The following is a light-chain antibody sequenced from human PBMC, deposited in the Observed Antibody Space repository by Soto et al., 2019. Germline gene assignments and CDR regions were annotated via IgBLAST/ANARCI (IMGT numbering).Light chain of an antibody. V-gene: IGKV1-16*01. CDR3: QQRSNWPPSLT. J-gene: IGKJ4*01. CDR1: QDIKNY. CDR2: AAS. Sequence: DIQMTQSPSSLSASVGDRVTITCRASQDIKNYVAWFQQKSGRAPKSLIYAASHLQSGVPSRFSVSGSGTVFTLTISNLQDDDFVVYYCQQRSNWPPSLTFGGGTKVEIK.